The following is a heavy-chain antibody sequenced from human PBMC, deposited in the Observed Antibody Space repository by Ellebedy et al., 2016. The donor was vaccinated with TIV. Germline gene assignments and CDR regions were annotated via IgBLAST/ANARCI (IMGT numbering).Heavy chain of an antibody. Sequence: GESLKISXKGSGYSFTSYWIGWVRQMPGKGLEWMGIIYPGDSDTRYSPSFQGQVTISADKSISTAYLQWSSLKASDTAMYYCARHGIDILTGRNLYYYYYGMDVWGQGTTVTVSS. CDR1: GYSFTSYW. CDR3: ARHGIDILTGRNLYYYYYGMDV. V-gene: IGHV5-51*01. J-gene: IGHJ6*02. D-gene: IGHD3-9*01. CDR2: IYPGDSDT.